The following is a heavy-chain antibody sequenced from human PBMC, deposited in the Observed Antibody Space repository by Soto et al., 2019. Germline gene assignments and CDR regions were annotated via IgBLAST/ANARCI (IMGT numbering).Heavy chain of an antibody. D-gene: IGHD2-8*02. Sequence: TSETLSLTCDVYGGSFSGYYWTWIRQPPGTGLEWIREINHSGSTNYNPSLKSRVTISVDTSKNQFSLKLTSVSAADTAVYYCARDKITGLLDYWGQGTLVTV. CDR3: ARDKITGLLDY. CDR1: GGSFSGYY. CDR2: INHSGST. J-gene: IGHJ4*02. V-gene: IGHV4-34*01.